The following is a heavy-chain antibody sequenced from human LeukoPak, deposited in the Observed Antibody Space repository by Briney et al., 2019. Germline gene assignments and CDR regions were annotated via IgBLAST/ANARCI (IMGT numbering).Heavy chain of an antibody. CDR1: GGSISSSSYY. D-gene: IGHD2-15*01. J-gene: IGHJ6*03. CDR2: IYYSGGT. Sequence: SETLSLTCTVSGGSISSSSYYWGWIRQPPGKGLEWIGSIYYSGGTYYNPSLKSRVTISVDTSKNQFSLKLSSVTAADTAVYYCARSVPYVAPYYYYYYYMDVWGKGTTVTVSS. CDR3: ARSVPYVAPYYYYYYYMDV. V-gene: IGHV4-39*07.